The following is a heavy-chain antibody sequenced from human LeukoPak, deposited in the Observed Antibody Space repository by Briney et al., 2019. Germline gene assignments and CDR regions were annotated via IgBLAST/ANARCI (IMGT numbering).Heavy chain of an antibody. Sequence: SVKVSCKASGGTFSSYAISWVRQAPGQGLEWMGGIIPIFGTANYAQKFLGRVTITTDESTSTAYMELSSLRSEDTAVYYCARDPANYYGSGSYFRYWGQGTLVTVSS. CDR3: ARDPANYYGSGSYFRY. CDR1: GGTFSSYA. D-gene: IGHD3-10*01. CDR2: IIPIFGTA. V-gene: IGHV1-69*05. J-gene: IGHJ4*02.